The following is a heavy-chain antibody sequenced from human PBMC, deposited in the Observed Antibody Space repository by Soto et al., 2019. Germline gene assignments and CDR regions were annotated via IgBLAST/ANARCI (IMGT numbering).Heavy chain of an antibody. CDR1: GDSNSSYY. D-gene: IGHD3-10*01. CDR3: ARHNYGSGSTYFDY. J-gene: IGHJ4*02. Sequence: PSETLSLTCTVSGDSNSSYYWSWIRQPPGKGLEWIGYIYYSGSTNYNPSLKSRVTISVDTSKNQFSLKLNSMTAADTAVYYCARHNYGSGSTYFDYWGQGTLVTVSS. V-gene: IGHV4-59*08. CDR2: IYYSGST.